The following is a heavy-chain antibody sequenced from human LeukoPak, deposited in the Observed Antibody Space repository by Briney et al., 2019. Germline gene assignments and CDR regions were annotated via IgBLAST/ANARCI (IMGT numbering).Heavy chain of an antibody. CDR1: GGSISSSNW. Sequence: SGTLSLTCAVSGGSISSSNWWSWVRQPPGKGLEWIGEIYHSGSTNYNPSLKSRVTISVDKSKNQFSLKLNSVTAADTAVYYCARGGSSWYSGWFDPWGQGTLVTVSS. CDR3: ARGGSSWYSGWFDP. V-gene: IGHV4-4*02. J-gene: IGHJ5*02. D-gene: IGHD6-13*01. CDR2: IYHSGST.